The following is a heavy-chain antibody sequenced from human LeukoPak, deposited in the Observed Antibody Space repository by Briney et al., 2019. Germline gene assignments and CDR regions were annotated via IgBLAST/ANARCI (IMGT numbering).Heavy chain of an antibody. D-gene: IGHD4-17*01. Sequence: ASVKVSFKASGYSFTGHYIHWVRQAPGQGLEWMGWINPSSGTNYAQKFQGRVTMTRDTSITTAYMELSWLRSDDTAVYYCARGKMNGDDFDYWGQGTLVTVSS. CDR3: ARGKMNGDDFDY. CDR2: INPSSGT. J-gene: IGHJ4*02. CDR1: GYSFTGHY. V-gene: IGHV1-2*02.